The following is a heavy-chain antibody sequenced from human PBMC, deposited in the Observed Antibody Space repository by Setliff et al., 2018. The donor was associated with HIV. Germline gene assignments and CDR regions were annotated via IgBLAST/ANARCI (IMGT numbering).Heavy chain of an antibody. CDR2: IHNSGTT. CDR3: ARRMEQWLQVYWFDP. D-gene: IGHD6-19*01. Sequence: LSLTCTVSDASITADTFYWNWLRQPPGKGPEWIGYIHNSGTTHYNPAFESRLIISLDMSNNQLSLRLSSVTAADTAVYYCARRMEQWLQVYWFDPWGQGTLVTVSS. V-gene: IGHV4-30-4*08. J-gene: IGHJ5*02. CDR1: DASITADTFY.